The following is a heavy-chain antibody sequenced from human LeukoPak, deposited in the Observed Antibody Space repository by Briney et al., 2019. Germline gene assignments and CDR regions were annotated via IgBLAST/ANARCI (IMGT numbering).Heavy chain of an antibody. CDR2: IYSADTT. J-gene: IGHJ4*02. V-gene: IGHV3-66*01. CDR3: AREDRWMGGFDY. D-gene: IGHD2-15*01. Sequence: GESLRLSCAASGFTVSSDYMTWVRQAPGKGLEWVSIIYSADTTYYADSVRGRFTISRDNSKNTLYLQMNSLRAEDSAVYYCAREDRWMGGFDYWGQGTLVTVSS. CDR1: GFTVSSDY.